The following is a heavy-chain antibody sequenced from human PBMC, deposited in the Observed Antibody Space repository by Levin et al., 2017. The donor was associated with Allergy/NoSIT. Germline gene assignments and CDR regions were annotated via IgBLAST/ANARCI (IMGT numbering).Heavy chain of an antibody. CDR2: ISSSSSTI. V-gene: IGHV3-48*01. CDR3: ASGVGKVVVTAILDY. D-gene: IGHD2-21*02. J-gene: IGHJ4*02. CDR1: GFTFSSYS. Sequence: GESLKISCAASGFTFSSYSMNWVRQAPGKGLEWVSYISSSSSTIYYADSVKGRFTISRDNAKNSLYLQMNSLRAEDTAVYYCASGVGKVVVTAILDYWGQGTLVTVSS.